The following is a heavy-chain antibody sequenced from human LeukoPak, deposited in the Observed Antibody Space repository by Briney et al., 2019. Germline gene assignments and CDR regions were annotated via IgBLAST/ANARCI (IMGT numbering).Heavy chain of an antibody. V-gene: IGHV3-13*04. CDR1: GFTFSSYD. CDR3: ARGLYYYDSSGYYGDTFDI. CDR2: IGTTGDT. D-gene: IGHD3-22*01. Sequence: GRSLRLSCAASGFTFSSYDMHWVRQGTGEGLEWVSGIGTTGDTYYPGSVKGRFTISRENAKNSLYLQMNSLRAGDTAVYYCARGLYYYDSSGYYGDTFDIWGQGTMVTVSS. J-gene: IGHJ3*02.